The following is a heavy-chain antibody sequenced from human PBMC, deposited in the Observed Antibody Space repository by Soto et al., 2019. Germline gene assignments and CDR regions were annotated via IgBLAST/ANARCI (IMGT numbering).Heavy chain of an antibody. Sequence: ASVKVSYKASGYSFSSYAISWVRQAPGQGLEWMGWINVYNGHTNYAPTVQGRVAMTTDISTRTAFMDLRSLRSDDTAFYYCARHPYFVEGLGGMDVWGQGTTVTVSS. CDR2: INVYNGHT. CDR3: ARHPYFVEGLGGMDV. J-gene: IGHJ6*02. D-gene: IGHD3-10*01. CDR1: GYSFSSYA. V-gene: IGHV1-18*04.